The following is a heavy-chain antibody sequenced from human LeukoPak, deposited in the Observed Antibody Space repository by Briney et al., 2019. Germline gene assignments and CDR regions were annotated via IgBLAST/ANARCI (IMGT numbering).Heavy chain of an antibody. CDR2: IIPILGIA. CDR3: ARELVAAVVVVVAATSNWFDP. CDR1: GGTFSSYA. J-gene: IGHJ5*02. D-gene: IGHD2-15*01. V-gene: IGHV1-69*04. Sequence: ASVKVSCKASGGTFSSYAISWVRQAPGQGLEWMGRIIPILGIANYAQKFQGRVTITADKSTSTAYMELSSLRSEDTAVYYCARELVAAVVVVVAATSNWFDPWGQGTLVTVSS.